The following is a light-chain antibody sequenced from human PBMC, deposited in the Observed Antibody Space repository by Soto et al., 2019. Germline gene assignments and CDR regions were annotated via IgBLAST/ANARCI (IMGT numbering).Light chain of an antibody. J-gene: IGKJ5*01. CDR1: QSVSSS. V-gene: IGKV3-11*01. CDR2: DAS. Sequence: EVVLTQSPATLSLSPGATATLSCGASQSVSSSLAWYQQKPGQAPRLLIYDASSRATGIPARFSGSGSGTDLALTISSLEPEDFAVYYCHHRGNGITFGQGTRLEIK. CDR3: HHRGNGIT.